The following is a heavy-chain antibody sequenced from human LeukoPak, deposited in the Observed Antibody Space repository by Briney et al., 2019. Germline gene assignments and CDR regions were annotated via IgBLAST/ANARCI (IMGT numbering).Heavy chain of an antibody. V-gene: IGHV4-59*01. Sequence: SETLSLTCTVSGGSISSYYWSWIRQPPGKGLEWIGYIYYSGSTNYNPSLKSRVTISVDTSKNQFSLKLSSVTAADTAVYYCARIVVPAAIGSDWFDPWGQGTLVTVSS. J-gene: IGHJ5*02. CDR2: IYYSGST. CDR1: GGSISSYY. CDR3: ARIVVPAAIGSDWFDP. D-gene: IGHD2-2*01.